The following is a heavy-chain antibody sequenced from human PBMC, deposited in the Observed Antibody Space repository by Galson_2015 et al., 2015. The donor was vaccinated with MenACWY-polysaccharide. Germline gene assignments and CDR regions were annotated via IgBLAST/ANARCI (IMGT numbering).Heavy chain of an antibody. V-gene: IGHV1-69*13. J-gene: IGHJ4*02. CDR2: IIPILGAP. Sequence: SVKVSCKASGGSFSNYVISWVRQAPGQGLEWMGGIIPILGAPHYAQKFQDRVSVSADESTSTAYMELSSLISEDTAVYYCARGVIDSTFGVVYYFDYWGQGTLVTVSS. CDR1: GGSFSNYV. D-gene: IGHD3-3*01. CDR3: ARGVIDSTFGVVYYFDY.